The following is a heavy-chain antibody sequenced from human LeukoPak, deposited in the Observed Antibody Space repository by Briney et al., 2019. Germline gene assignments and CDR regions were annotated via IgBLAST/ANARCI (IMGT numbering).Heavy chain of an antibody. CDR1: GFTFSSYS. D-gene: IGHD4-17*01. CDR3: ARGKVTTTGFLYY. V-gene: IGHV3-21*01. CDR2: ISSSSSYI. J-gene: IGHJ4*02. Sequence: GGSLRLSCAASGFTFSSYSMNWVRKAPGKGLEWVSSISSSSSYIYYADSVKGRFTISRDNAKNSLYLQMNSLRAEDTAVYYCARGKVTTTGFLYYWGQGTLVTVSS.